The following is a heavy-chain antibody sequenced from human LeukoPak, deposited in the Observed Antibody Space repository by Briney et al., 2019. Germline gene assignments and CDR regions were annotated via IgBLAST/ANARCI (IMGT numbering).Heavy chain of an antibody. Sequence: GRSLRLSCAASGFTFSSYGMHWVRQAPGKGLEWVAVIWYDGSNKYYADSVKGRFTISRDNAKNTLYLQMNSLRVEDTAVYYCARSIGNSDDWGQGTLVTVSS. CDR3: ARSIGNSDD. D-gene: IGHD4-23*01. CDR2: IWYDGSNK. V-gene: IGHV3-33*01. CDR1: GFTFSSYG. J-gene: IGHJ4*02.